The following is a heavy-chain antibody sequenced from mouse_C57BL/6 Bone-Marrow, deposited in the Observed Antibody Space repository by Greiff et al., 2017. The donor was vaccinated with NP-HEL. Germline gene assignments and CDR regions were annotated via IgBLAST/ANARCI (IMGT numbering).Heavy chain of an antibody. D-gene: IGHD2-3*01. Sequence: LQESGAELVRPGASVTLSCKASGYTFTDYEMHWVKQTPVHGLEWIGAIDPETGGTAYNQKFKGKAILTADKSSSTAYMELRSLTSEDSAVYYCTRFDGYYHYFDYWGQGTTLTVSS. CDR3: TRFDGYYHYFDY. CDR2: IDPETGGT. J-gene: IGHJ2*01. CDR1: GYTFTDYE. V-gene: IGHV1-15*01.